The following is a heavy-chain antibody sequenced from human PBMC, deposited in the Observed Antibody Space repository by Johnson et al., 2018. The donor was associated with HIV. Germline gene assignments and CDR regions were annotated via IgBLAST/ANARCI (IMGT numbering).Heavy chain of an antibody. CDR2: INWNGGST. V-gene: IGHV3-20*04. J-gene: IGHJ3*02. D-gene: IGHD6-13*01. CDR1: GFTFDDYG. Sequence: VQLVESGGGLVKPGRSLRLSCAASGFTFDDYGMSWVRQVPGQGLEWVSGINWNGGSTGYADSLKGRFTISRDNAKNFLYLQMNSLRAEDTALYYCARARYSNTWDDAFDICGQGTMVTVSS. CDR3: ARARYSNTWDDAFDI.